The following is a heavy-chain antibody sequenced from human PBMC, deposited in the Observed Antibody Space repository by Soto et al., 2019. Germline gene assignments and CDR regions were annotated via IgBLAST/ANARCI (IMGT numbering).Heavy chain of an antibody. D-gene: IGHD3-10*01. V-gene: IGHV1-18*01. J-gene: IGHJ4*02. CDR2: ISAYNGNT. CDR1: GYTFTNYG. Sequence: QVQLVQSGAEVKKPGASVKVSCKASGYTFTNYGFTWVRQAPGQGHEWMGWISAYNGNTNYAQKLQGRVTMTTDTSTSTAYMELRSLTSDDTAVYYCARDLNYYGSGTYSGGYWGQGTLVTVSS. CDR3: ARDLNYYGSGTYSGGY.